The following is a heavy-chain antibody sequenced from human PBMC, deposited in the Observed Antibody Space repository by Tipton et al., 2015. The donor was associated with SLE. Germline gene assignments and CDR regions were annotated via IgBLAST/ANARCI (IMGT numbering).Heavy chain of an antibody. Sequence: TLSLTCTVSGGSISSSSYYWGWIRQPPGKGLEWIGEINHSGSTNYNPSPKSRVTISVDTSKNQFSLKLSSVTAADTAVYYCARGRYCSSTSCSSGGDAFDIWGQGTMVTVSS. CDR1: GGSISSSSYY. J-gene: IGHJ3*02. D-gene: IGHD2-2*01. CDR2: INHSGST. CDR3: ARGRYCSSTSCSSGGDAFDI. V-gene: IGHV4-39*07.